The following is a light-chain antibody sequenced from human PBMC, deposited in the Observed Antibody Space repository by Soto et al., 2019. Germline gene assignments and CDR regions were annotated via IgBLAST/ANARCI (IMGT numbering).Light chain of an antibody. V-gene: IGKV3-20*01. J-gene: IGKJ1*01. CDR1: RSLSSGY. CDR2: DAS. Sequence: IVWTQSPGTLSVSTGERATLSCRASRSLSSGYLAWYQQKPGQAPRLLFYDASRRATGTPDRFSVSGSGTDFTLTISRLEPEDFAVYYCQQYGDSPRTFGQGTKVDIK. CDR3: QQYGDSPRT.